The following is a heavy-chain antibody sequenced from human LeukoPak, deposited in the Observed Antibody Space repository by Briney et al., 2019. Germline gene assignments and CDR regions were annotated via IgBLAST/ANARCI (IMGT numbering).Heavy chain of an antibody. D-gene: IGHD5-12*01. CDR1: GGPISSYY. CDR3: GVSPSSGYETFDN. V-gene: IGHV4-4*07. CDR2: IHTSGSS. Sequence: AETLSLTCTVSGGPISSYYWSWLRQPAGKGLEWVGRIHTSGSSHYNPPLKRQVTTSVDQSKNQFSLTLRYVRGAAPSVFYCGVSPSSGYETFDNWGQGTLVTVSS. J-gene: IGHJ4*02.